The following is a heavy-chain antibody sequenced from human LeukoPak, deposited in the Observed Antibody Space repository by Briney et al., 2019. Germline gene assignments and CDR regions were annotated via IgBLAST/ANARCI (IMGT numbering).Heavy chain of an antibody. V-gene: IGHV5-51*01. CDR1: GYSFTSYW. CDR3: ARLADCSGGSCYSSLYYYYGMDV. D-gene: IGHD2-15*01. CDR2: IYPGDSDT. Sequence: GESLKISCKGSGYSFTSYWIGWVRQMPGKGLEWMGIIYPGDSDTRYSPSFQGQVTISADKSISTAYLQWSSLKASDTAMYYCARLADCSGGSCYSSLYYYYGMDVWGQGTTVTISS. J-gene: IGHJ6*02.